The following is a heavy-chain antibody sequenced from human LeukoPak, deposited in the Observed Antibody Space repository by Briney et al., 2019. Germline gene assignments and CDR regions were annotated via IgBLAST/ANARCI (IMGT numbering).Heavy chain of an antibody. J-gene: IGHJ4*02. Sequence: GGSLRLSCAVSGFTFSSYAMNWVRQAPGKGLEWVSVISGSGDTTYYCDSVKGRFTISRDNSKNTLYLQMNSLRVEDTAVYYCARAPGGRISAFNYWGQGTLVTVSS. CDR2: ISGSGDTT. CDR3: ARAPGGRISAFNY. CDR1: GFTFSSYA. V-gene: IGHV3-23*01. D-gene: IGHD2-15*01.